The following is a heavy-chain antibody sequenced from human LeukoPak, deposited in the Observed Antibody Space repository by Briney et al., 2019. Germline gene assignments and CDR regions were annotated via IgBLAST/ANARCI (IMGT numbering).Heavy chain of an antibody. D-gene: IGHD2-2*03. J-gene: IGHJ6*03. CDR2: MNPNSGNT. CDR1: GYTFTSYG. Sequence: ASVKVSCKASGYTFTSYGISWVRQATGQGLEWMGWMNPNSGNTGYAQKFQGRVTMTRNTSISTAYMELSSLRSEDTAVYYCASSSGYCSSTSCGNYYYYMDVWGKGTTVTVSS. V-gene: IGHV1-8*02. CDR3: ASSSGYCSSTSCGNYYYYMDV.